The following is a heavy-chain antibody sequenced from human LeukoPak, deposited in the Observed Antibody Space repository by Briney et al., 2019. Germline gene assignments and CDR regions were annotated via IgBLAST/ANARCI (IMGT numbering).Heavy chain of an antibody. Sequence: GGSLRLSCAASGFTFSSYAMSWVRQAPGKGLKWVSSMNGSGGSTYYADSVKGRFTISRDNSKNTLYLQMNSLRAEDTAVYYCAKQLGDILTGYSFDYWGQGTLVTVSS. CDR2: MNGSGGST. CDR3: AKQLGDILTGYSFDY. D-gene: IGHD3-9*01. CDR1: GFTFSSYA. V-gene: IGHV3-23*01. J-gene: IGHJ4*02.